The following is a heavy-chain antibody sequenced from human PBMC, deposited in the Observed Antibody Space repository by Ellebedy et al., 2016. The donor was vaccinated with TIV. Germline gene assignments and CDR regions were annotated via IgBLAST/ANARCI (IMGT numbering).Heavy chain of an antibody. V-gene: IGHV4-4*07. Sequence: MPSETLSLTCTVSVGSIRSYYWSWIRQPAGKGLEWIGRIYTSGSTDYNPSLQSRVTMSIDRSKNQFSLKLNSVTAADTAVYYCARGGIHFDYWGQGMLVTVSS. CDR1: VGSIRSYY. D-gene: IGHD2-15*01. J-gene: IGHJ4*02. CDR2: IYTSGST. CDR3: ARGGIHFDY.